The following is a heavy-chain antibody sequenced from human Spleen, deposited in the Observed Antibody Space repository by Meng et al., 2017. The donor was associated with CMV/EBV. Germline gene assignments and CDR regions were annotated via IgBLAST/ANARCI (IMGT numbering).Heavy chain of an antibody. CDR1: GFTFSSYW. V-gene: IGHV3-74*01. Sequence: GGSLRLSCAVSGFTFSSYWMHWVRQAPGKGLIWVSHIHSGGNSTNYADSVKGRFTISRDNAKNTLYLQMNNLRAEDTAVYYCTRDFSNSAWGFDYLGQGALVTVSS. CDR3: TRDFSNSAWGFDY. CDR2: IHSGGNST. D-gene: IGHD6-19*01. J-gene: IGHJ4*02.